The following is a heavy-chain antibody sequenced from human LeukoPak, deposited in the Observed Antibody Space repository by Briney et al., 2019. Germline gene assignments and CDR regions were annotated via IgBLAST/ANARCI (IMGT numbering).Heavy chain of an antibody. CDR3: ARVAAGYNYWGHFDY. J-gene: IGHJ4*02. CDR1: GGSISSGSYY. D-gene: IGHD5-24*01. V-gene: IGHV4-61*02. Sequence: SETLSLTCTVSGGSISSGSYYWSWIRQPTGKGLEWIGRIYTSGSTNYNPSLKSRVTISVDTSKNQFSLKLSSVTAADTAVYYCARVAAGYNYWGHFDYWGQGTLVTVSS. CDR2: IYTSGST.